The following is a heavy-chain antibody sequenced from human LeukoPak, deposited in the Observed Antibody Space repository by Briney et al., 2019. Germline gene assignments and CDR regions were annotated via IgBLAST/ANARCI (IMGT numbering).Heavy chain of an antibody. CDR2: INPSGGST. D-gene: IGHD5-18*01. V-gene: IGHV1-46*01. CDR1: GYTFTSYY. Sequence: GASVKVSCKASGYTFTSYYMHWVRQAPGQGLEWMGIINPSGGSTSYAQKFQGRVTMTEDTSTDTAYMELSSLRSEDTAVYYCATDIQGYSYGYWFDPWGQGTLVTVSS. J-gene: IGHJ5*02. CDR3: ATDIQGYSYGYWFDP.